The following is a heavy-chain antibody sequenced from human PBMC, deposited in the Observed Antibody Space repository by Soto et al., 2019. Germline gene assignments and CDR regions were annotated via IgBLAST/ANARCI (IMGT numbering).Heavy chain of an antibody. CDR3: AKSLVSITLYGMDV. J-gene: IGHJ6*02. CDR2: ISGSGGST. Sequence: HPGGSLRLSCAASGFTFRSYAMSWVRQDPGKGLEWVSAISGSGGSTYYADSVKGRFTISRDNSKNTLYLQMNSLRAEDTAVYYCAKSLVSITLYGMDVRGQGTTGTLPS. V-gene: IGHV3-23*01. CDR1: GFTFRSYA. D-gene: IGHD3-10*01.